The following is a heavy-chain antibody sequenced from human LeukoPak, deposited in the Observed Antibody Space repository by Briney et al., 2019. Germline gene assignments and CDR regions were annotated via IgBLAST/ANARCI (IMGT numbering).Heavy chain of an antibody. D-gene: IGHD3-10*01. J-gene: IGHJ4*02. CDR2: ISAYNGNT. CDR1: GYTFTIYG. V-gene: IGHV1-18*01. Sequence: GASVKVSSKASGYTFTIYGISWVRQAPGQGLEWMGWISAYNGNTNYAQKLQGRVTMTTDTSTSTAYMELRSLRSDDTAVYYCARMAWFGELLLFDYWGQGTLVTVSS. CDR3: ARMAWFGELLLFDY.